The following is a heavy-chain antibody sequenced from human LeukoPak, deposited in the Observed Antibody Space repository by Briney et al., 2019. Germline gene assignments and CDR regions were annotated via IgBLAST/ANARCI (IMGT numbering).Heavy chain of an antibody. D-gene: IGHD5/OR15-5a*01. CDR1: GFTFSSYD. Sequence: GGSLRLSCAASGFTFSSYDMHWVRQAPGRGLEWISSINKNSRYIYYADSLKGRFTISRDNAKNSLYLQINSLTTEDTAVYYCARSVPMAVSGLDLWGQGTLVTVSS. CDR3: ARSVPMAVSGLDL. CDR2: INKNSRYI. J-gene: IGHJ5*02. V-gene: IGHV3-21*01.